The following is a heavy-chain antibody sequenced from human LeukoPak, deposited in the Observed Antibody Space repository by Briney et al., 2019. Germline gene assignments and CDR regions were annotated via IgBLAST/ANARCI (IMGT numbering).Heavy chain of an antibody. Sequence: PGGSLRLSCVASAFTFSNYYMNWVRQAPGKGLEWVSSISSSGSYIHYADSVKGRFTISRDNAKNSLYLQMNSLRAEDTAVYYCARTFISVPGLLDYWGQGTLVTVSS. D-gene: IGHD6-19*01. V-gene: IGHV3-21*01. CDR2: ISSSGSYI. CDR3: ARTFISVPGLLDY. CDR1: AFTFSNYY. J-gene: IGHJ4*02.